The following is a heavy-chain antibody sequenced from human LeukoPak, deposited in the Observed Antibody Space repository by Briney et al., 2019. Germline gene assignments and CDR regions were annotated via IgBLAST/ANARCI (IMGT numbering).Heavy chain of an antibody. CDR3: ARGAYSYPLNAFDI. D-gene: IGHD5-18*01. V-gene: IGHV3-21*01. J-gene: IGHJ3*02. CDR2: IDTSSNYI. Sequence: PAGSLRLSCAASASTFSSYSMNWVRQAPGKGLEWVSYIDTSSNYIYYADSVKGRFTISRDNAKNSLHLQMSSLRAEDTAVYYCARGAYSYPLNAFDIWGQGTMVIVSS. CDR1: ASTFSSYS.